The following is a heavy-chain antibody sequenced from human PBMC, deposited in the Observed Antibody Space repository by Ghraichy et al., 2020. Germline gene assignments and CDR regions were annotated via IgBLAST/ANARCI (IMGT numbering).Heavy chain of an antibody. Sequence: SETLSLTCTVSGGSISSGGYYWNWIRQHPGKGLEWIGYIYYSGSTYYNPSLKSRVTISVDTSKNQFSLKLSSVTAADTAVYYCARDGYYGSGSYVAYWFDPWGQGTLVTVSS. V-gene: IGHV4-31*03. CDR2: IYYSGST. D-gene: IGHD3-10*01. CDR3: ARDGYYGSGSYVAYWFDP. J-gene: IGHJ5*02. CDR1: GGSISSGGYY.